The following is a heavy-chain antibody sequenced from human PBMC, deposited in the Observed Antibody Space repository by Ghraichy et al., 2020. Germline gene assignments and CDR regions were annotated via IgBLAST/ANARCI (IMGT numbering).Heavy chain of an antibody. CDR2: INHSGST. CDR1: GGSFSGYY. Sequence: SETLSLTCAVYGGSFSGYYWSWIRQPPGKGLEWIGEINHSGSTNYNPSLKSRVTISVDTSKNQFSLKLSSVTAADTAVYYCARVGSRYCSSTSCLWGQGTLVTVSS. D-gene: IGHD2-2*01. CDR3: ARVGSRYCSSTSCL. V-gene: IGHV4-34*01. J-gene: IGHJ4*02.